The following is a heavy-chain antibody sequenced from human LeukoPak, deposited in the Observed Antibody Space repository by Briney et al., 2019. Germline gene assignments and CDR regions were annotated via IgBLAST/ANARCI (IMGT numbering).Heavy chain of an antibody. J-gene: IGHJ4*02. CDR3: ARGEGYSSTWYQPHFDY. Sequence: SETLSLTCAVSGGYISSSNWWSWVRQAPGKGLEWIGEISHSGSTKYNPSLKSRVTISVDKSKNQFSLKLSSVTAADTAVYYCARGEGYSSTWYQPHFDYWGQGILVTVSS. V-gene: IGHV4-4*02. D-gene: IGHD6-13*01. CDR1: GGYISSSNW. CDR2: ISHSGST.